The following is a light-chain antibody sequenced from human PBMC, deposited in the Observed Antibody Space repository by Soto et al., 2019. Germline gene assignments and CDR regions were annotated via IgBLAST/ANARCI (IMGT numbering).Light chain of an antibody. V-gene: IGKV1-12*01. CDR2: GAS. CDR1: QDIHTW. J-gene: IGKJ3*01. CDR3: QQANTFPFT. Sequence: DFQMTQSPSSVSASVGDRVTITCRASQDIHTWLAWYQQKPGKAPKILIYGASSLQSGVPSRFSGSGSGTVFTLTISSLQPEDFATYYCQQANTFPFTFGPGTKVDIK.